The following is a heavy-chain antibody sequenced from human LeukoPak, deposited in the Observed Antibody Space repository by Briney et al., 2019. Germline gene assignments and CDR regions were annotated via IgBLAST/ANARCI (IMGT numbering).Heavy chain of an antibody. CDR2: ISAYSGQT. J-gene: IGHJ5*02. D-gene: IGHD4-17*01. Sequence: ASVKVSCKASGYTFSIYGTTWVRQAPGQGLEWMGWISAYSGQTKFAQKFQGRVTLTTDTSTSTAYMELRSLRSDDTAVYYCARIPSFTVTAYWFDPWGQGTLVTVSS. V-gene: IGHV1-18*01. CDR1: GYTFSIYG. CDR3: ARIPSFTVTAYWFDP.